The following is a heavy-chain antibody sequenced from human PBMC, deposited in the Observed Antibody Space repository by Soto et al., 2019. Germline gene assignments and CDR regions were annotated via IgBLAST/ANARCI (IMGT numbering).Heavy chain of an antibody. V-gene: IGHV3-33*01. CDR3: ARDYDSSGYPRYYFDY. CDR1: GFTFSSYG. CDR2: IWYDGSNK. D-gene: IGHD3-22*01. Sequence: QVQLVESGGGVVQPGRSLRLSCAASGFTFSSYGMHWVRQAPGKGLEWVAVIWYDGSNKYYADSVKGRFTISRDNSKNTLYLQMNSLRGEDTAVYYCARDYDSSGYPRYYFDYWGQGTLVTVYS. J-gene: IGHJ4*02.